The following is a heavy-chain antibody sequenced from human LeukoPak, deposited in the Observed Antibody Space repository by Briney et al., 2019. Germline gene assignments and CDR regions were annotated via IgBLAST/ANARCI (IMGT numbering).Heavy chain of an antibody. J-gene: IGHJ4*02. CDR1: GFTFITYS. CDR3: ARASSIPEVGIIPFDF. V-gene: IGHV3-48*04. CDR2: ISSSGGNI. D-gene: IGHD1-14*01. Sequence: GGSLRLSCAASGFTFITYSMIWVRQAPGRGLEWISYISSSGGNIYYADSVKGRFTISRDNAKNSLYLQVSSLRAEDTAVYYCARASSIPEVGIIPFDFWGQGTLVTVSS.